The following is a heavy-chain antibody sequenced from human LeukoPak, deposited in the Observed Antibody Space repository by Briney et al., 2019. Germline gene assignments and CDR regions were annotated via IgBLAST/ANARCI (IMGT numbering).Heavy chain of an antibody. Sequence: GGSLRLSCAASEFTLMSYSMHWVRQAPGKGLEWVSYISTSSTYIYYADLVRGRFSISRDNAKNSLYLHMNSLKAGDTAVYYCARDASGSSIGLIDFWGQGGLVTVS. V-gene: IGHV3-21*01. CDR2: ISTSSTYI. D-gene: IGHD1-26*01. CDR1: EFTLMSYS. CDR3: ARDASGSSIGLIDF. J-gene: IGHJ4*02.